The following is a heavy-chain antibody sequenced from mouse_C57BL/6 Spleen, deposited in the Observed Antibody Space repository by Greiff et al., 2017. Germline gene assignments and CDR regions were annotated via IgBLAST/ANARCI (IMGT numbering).Heavy chain of an antibody. J-gene: IGHJ4*01. D-gene: IGHD2-13*01. CDR3: ARGNGDGDAMDY. V-gene: IGHV1-50*01. Sequence: QVQLKQPGAELVKPGASVKLSCKASGYTFTSYWMQWVKQRPGQGLEWIGEIDPSDSYTNYNQKFKGKATLTVDTSSSTAYMQLSSLTSEDSAVYYCARGNGDGDAMDYWGQGTSVTVSS. CDR1: GYTFTSYW. CDR2: IDPSDSYT.